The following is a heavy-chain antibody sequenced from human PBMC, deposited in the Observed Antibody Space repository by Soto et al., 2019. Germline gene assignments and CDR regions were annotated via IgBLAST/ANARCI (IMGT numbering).Heavy chain of an antibody. CDR2: ISAYNGNT. V-gene: IGHV1-18*01. J-gene: IGHJ6*02. Sequence: GASVKVSCKASGYTFTSYGISWVRQAPGQGLEWMGWISAYNGNTNYAQKLQGRVTMTTDTSTSTAYMELRSLRSDDTAVYYCARVWSGSTSTNYYYYYGIDVWGQGTTVTVSS. D-gene: IGHD2-2*01. CDR3: ARVWSGSTSTNYYYYYGIDV. CDR1: GYTFTSYG.